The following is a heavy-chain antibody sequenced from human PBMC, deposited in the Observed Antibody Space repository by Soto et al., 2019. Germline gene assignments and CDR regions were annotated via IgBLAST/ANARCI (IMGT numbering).Heavy chain of an antibody. CDR1: GLTLRSYA. Sequence: EGQLLQSGGDLVQPGGSLRLSCAGSGLTLRSYAMTWIRQTPEKGLEWVSTISGRSAVPSYADSVNGRFTVSRDNSKNTLYLRMNSVRPDDTAIYYCAKGGPFTGGFDPWGQGTLVTVSA. J-gene: IGHJ5*02. CDR3: AKGGPFTGGFDP. V-gene: IGHV3-23*01. D-gene: IGHD3-16*01. CDR2: ISGRSAVP.